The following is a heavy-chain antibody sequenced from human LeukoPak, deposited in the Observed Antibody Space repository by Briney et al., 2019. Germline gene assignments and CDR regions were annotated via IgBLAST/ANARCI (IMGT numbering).Heavy chain of an antibody. CDR1: GGSISSSSYY. Sequence: SETLSLTCTVSGGSISSSSYYWGWIRQPPGKGLEWIGSIYYSGSTYYNPSLKSRVTISVDTSKNQFSQKLSSVTAADTAVYYCASEYGSGSPYYYYGMDVWGQGTTVTVSS. CDR3: ASEYGSGSPYYYYGMDV. CDR2: IYYSGST. D-gene: IGHD3-10*01. V-gene: IGHV4-39*01. J-gene: IGHJ6*02.